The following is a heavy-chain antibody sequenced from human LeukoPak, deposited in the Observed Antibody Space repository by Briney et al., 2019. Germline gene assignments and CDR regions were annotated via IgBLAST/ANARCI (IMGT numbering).Heavy chain of an antibody. D-gene: IGHD1-1*01. V-gene: IGHV1-46*01. CDR3: ASTMSYRYYYYYMDV. CDR2: INPSGGST. J-gene: IGHJ6*03. Sequence: GASVKVSCKASGYTFTSYYMHWVRQAPGQGLEWMGIINPSGGSTSYAQKFQGRVTMTRDMSTSTVYMELSRLRSEDTAVYYCASTMSYRYYYYYMDVWGKGTTVTVSS. CDR1: GYTFTSYY.